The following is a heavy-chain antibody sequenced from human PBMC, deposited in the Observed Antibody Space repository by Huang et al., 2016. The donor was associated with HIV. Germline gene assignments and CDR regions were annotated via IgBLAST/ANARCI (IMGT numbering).Heavy chain of an antibody. J-gene: IGHJ3*02. CDR2: ISGRSSYL. CDR3: ARRYNWNYVAHGFDI. Sequence: EVQLVESGGGLVKPGGSLRLSCAASGFTFSDYSMSWVRQAPGKGLQLGSHISGRSSYLYYVDSVKGRFAISRDNAKNLLFLQMNSLRAEDTAVYYCARRYNWNYVAHGFDIWGQGTMVTVSS. V-gene: IGHV3-21*01. D-gene: IGHD1-7*01. CDR1: GFTFSDYS.